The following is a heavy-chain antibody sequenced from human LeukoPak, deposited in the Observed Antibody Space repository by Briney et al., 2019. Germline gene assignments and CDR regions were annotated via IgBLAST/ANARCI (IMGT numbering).Heavy chain of an antibody. CDR2: IKQDGSEK. CDR1: GFTFSSYW. V-gene: IGHV3-7*01. Sequence: GGSLRLSCAASGFTFSSYWTSWVRQAPGKGLEWVANIKQDGSEKYYVDSVKGRFTISRDNAKNSLYLQMNSLRAEDTAVYYCARATFWSGYDYWGQGTLVTVSS. D-gene: IGHD3-3*01. J-gene: IGHJ4*02. CDR3: ARATFWSGYDY.